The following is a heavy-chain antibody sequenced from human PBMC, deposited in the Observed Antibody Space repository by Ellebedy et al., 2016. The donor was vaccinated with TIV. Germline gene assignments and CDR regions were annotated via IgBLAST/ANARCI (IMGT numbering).Heavy chain of an antibody. CDR1: GYTLTELS. D-gene: IGHD6-19*01. CDR2: FDPEDGET. J-gene: IGHJ3*02. CDR3: ARVIAVAGTYAFDI. Sequence: AASVKVSCKVSGYTLTELSMHWVRQAPGKGLEWMGGFDPEDGETIYAQKFQGRVTMTEDTSTDTAYMELSSLRSEDTAVYYCARVIAVAGTYAFDIWGQGTMVTVSS. V-gene: IGHV1-24*01.